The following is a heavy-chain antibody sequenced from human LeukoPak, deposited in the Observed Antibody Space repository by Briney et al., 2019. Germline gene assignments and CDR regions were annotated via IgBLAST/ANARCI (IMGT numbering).Heavy chain of an antibody. CDR2: IYTSGST. CDR1: GGSIGGYY. V-gene: IGHV4-4*07. Sequence: SETLSLTCTVSGGSIGGYYWSWIRQPPGKGLEWIGRIYTSGSTNYNPSLKSRVTMSADTSKNQFSLKLSSVTAADTAVYYCARDPPFRPGVSDYWGQGTLVTVSS. CDR3: ARDPPFRPGVSDY. J-gene: IGHJ4*02. D-gene: IGHD1-14*01.